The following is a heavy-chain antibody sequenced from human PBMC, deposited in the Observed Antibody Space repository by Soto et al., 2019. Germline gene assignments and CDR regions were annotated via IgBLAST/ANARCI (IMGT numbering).Heavy chain of an antibody. CDR2: INPILSMS. V-gene: IGHV1-69*02. D-gene: IGHD3-10*01. CDR3: ATSYGSGYRAFDY. CDR1: GDAFSFYT. J-gene: IGHJ4*02. Sequence: QVHLVQSGTEVKKPGSSVRVSCKASGDAFSFYTINWVRQAPGLGLEWMGRINPILSMSNYAQKFQGRVTITADKSTSTAYMDLSSLRSEDTAMYYCATSYGSGYRAFDYWGQGALVTVS.